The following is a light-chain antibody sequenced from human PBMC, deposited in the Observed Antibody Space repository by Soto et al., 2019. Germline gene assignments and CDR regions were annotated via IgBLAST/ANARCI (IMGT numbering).Light chain of an antibody. CDR2: DVG. CDR3: CSYAGSYTYV. Sequence: QSALTQPRSVSGSPGQSVTISCTGTSSDVGGYKYVSWYQQHPGKAPKLMIYDVGKRPSGVPDRFSGSKSGNTASLTISGLQAEDEADYYCCSYAGSYTYVFGTGTKLTVL. V-gene: IGLV2-11*01. J-gene: IGLJ1*01. CDR1: SSDVGGYKY.